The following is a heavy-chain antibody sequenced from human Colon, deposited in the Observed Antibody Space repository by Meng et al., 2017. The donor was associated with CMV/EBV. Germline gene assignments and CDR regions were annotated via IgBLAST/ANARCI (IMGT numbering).Heavy chain of an antibody. J-gene: IGHJ4*02. CDR2: ISGSRGST. D-gene: IGHD2-8*01. V-gene: IGHV3-23*01. CDR3: ARNLGGPNGLLAY. CDR1: GFTVTSDA. Sequence: AASGFTVTSDAMSWVRQAPGKGLGWVSSISGSRGSTSYADSVKGRFTISRDTSKNTLFLQMNTLRAEDTAVYYCARNLGGPNGLLAYWGQGTLVTVSS.